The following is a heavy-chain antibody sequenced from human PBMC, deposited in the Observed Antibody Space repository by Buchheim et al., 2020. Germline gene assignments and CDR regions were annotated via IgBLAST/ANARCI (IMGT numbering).Heavy chain of an antibody. CDR1: GGSVSSGSYY. D-gene: IGHD1-26*01. Sequence: QVQLQESGPGLVKPSETLSLTCTVSGGSVSSGSYYWSWIRQPPGKGLEWIGYIYYSGSTNYNPSLKRRVTISVDTSKTQFSLKLSSVTAADTAVYYWAREYSGSYSNWFDPWGQGTL. J-gene: IGHJ5*02. CDR2: IYYSGST. CDR3: AREYSGSYSNWFDP. V-gene: IGHV4-61*01.